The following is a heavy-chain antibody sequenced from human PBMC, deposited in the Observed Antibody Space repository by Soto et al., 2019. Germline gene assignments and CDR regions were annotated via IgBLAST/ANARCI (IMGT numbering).Heavy chain of an antibody. Sequence: GGSLRLSCAASGLTFSTNAMSWVRQAPGKGLEWVSAISGSGGNAYYADSVRGRFTISRDNSKNTLYLQMNSLRAEDTALYYCAKDPTGTTRNFDCWGQGTLVTVSS. D-gene: IGHD1-7*01. V-gene: IGHV3-23*01. J-gene: IGHJ4*02. CDR2: ISGSGGNA. CDR3: AKDPTGTTRNFDC. CDR1: GLTFSTNA.